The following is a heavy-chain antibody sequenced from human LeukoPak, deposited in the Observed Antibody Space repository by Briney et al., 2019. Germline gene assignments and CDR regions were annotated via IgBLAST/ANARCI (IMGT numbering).Heavy chain of an antibody. CDR3: ARGRGSGWYAYYFDY. CDR2: INHSGST. CDR1: GGSFSGYY. Sequence: PSETLSLTCAVYGGSFSGYYWSWIRQPPGKGLEWIGEINHSGSTNYNPSLKSRVTISVDRSKNQFSLKLSSVTAADTAVYYCARGRGSGWYAYYFDYWGQGTLVTVSS. J-gene: IGHJ4*02. V-gene: IGHV4-34*01. D-gene: IGHD6-19*01.